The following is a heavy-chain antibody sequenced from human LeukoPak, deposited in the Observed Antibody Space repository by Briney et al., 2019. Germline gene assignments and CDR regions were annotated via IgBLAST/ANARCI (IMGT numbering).Heavy chain of an antibody. CDR3: ARDRAANQDWVEFDH. CDR2: IRDSGEA. CDR1: GFTVSDYY. D-gene: IGHD3/OR15-3a*01. Sequence: GGSLRLSCAVSGFTVSDYYMSWVRQAPGKGLEWVGLIRDSGEAFYADFASGRFAISRDESENTLYLQMNSLRVEDTAIYFCARDRAANQDWVEFDHWGQGTPVIVSS. J-gene: IGHJ5*02. V-gene: IGHV3-66*03.